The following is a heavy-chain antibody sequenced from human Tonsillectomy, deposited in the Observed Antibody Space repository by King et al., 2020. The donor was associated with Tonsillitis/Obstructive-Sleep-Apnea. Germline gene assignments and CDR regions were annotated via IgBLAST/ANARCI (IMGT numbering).Heavy chain of an antibody. J-gene: IGHJ6*03. CDR2: IDPSDSYT. Sequence: VQLVESGAEVKKPGESLRISCTGSGYSFTSYWISWVRQMPGKGLEWMGRIDPSDSYTNYSPSFQGHVTISADKSISTAYLQWSSLKASDTAMYYCATVTPPDXXIVATIGYXXXXXXXXXGTTVTVSS. CDR1: GYSFTSYW. CDR3: ATVTPPDXXIVATIGYXXXXXX. D-gene: IGHD5-12*01. V-gene: IGHV5-10-1*01.